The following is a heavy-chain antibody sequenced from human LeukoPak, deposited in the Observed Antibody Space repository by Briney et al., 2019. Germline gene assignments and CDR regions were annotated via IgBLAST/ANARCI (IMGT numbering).Heavy chain of an antibody. CDR1: GFTFSTYW. D-gene: IGHD3-3*01. V-gene: IGHV3-74*01. Sequence: PGGSLRLSCAASGFTFSTYWMHWVRQAPEKGLVWVSRIKTDGSRTNYADPVKGRFTISRDNAKNTLYLEMNSLTVEDTAVYYCAREGYEDAFDIWGQGTMVTVSS. J-gene: IGHJ3*02. CDR3: AREGYEDAFDI. CDR2: IKTDGSRT.